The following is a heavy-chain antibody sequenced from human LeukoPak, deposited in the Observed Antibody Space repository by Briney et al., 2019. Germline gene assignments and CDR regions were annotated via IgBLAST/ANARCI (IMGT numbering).Heavy chain of an antibody. CDR2: ISYDGSNK. Sequence: PEGSLRLSCAASGFTFSSYAMHWVRQAPGKGLEWVAVISYDGSNKYYADSVKGRFTISRDNSKNTLYLQMNSLRAEDTAVYYCARLTTGRTYYYDSSGYGDWGQGTLVTVSS. D-gene: IGHD3-22*01. J-gene: IGHJ4*02. CDR3: ARLTTGRTYYYDSSGYGD. V-gene: IGHV3-30-3*01. CDR1: GFTFSSYA.